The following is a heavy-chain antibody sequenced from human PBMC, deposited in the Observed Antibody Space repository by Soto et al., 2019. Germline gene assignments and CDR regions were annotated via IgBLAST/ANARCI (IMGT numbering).Heavy chain of an antibody. CDR1: GGSISSYY. Sequence: SETLSLTCTVSGGSISSYYWSWIRQPPGKGLEWIGYIYYSGSTNYNPSLKSRVTISVDTSKNQFSLKLSSVTAADTAVYYCASSFYYDILTGYFPFDYWGQGTLVTVSS. CDR3: ASSFYYDILTGYFPFDY. D-gene: IGHD3-9*01. CDR2: IYYSGST. V-gene: IGHV4-59*01. J-gene: IGHJ4*02.